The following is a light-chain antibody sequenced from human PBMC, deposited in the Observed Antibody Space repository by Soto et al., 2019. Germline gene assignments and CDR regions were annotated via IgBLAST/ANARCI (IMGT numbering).Light chain of an antibody. V-gene: IGKV1-33*01. J-gene: IGKJ4*01. CDR3: QQFDSLPPT. CDR1: QDIKNY. CDR2: DAF. Sequence: DIQMTQSPSSLSAFVGDRITITCQASQDIKNYLNWYQHKPGKAPKLLIYDAFKSDAGVPSRFSGSGSGKDFPFTINNLQPEDIATYFCQQFDSLPPTFGGGTRV.